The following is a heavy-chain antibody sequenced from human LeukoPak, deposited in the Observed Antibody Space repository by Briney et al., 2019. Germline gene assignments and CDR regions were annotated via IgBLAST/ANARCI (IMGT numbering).Heavy chain of an antibody. D-gene: IGHD5-18*01. V-gene: IGHV3-23*01. CDR1: GFSFNRYA. Sequence: GGSLRLSCAASGFSFNRYAMSWVRQAPGKGLEWVSAISGSGGSTYYADSVKGRFTISRDNSKNTLYLQMNSLRAEDTAVYYCAKFGPAMVTKYFDYWGQGTLVTVSS. J-gene: IGHJ4*02. CDR2: ISGSGGST. CDR3: AKFGPAMVTKYFDY.